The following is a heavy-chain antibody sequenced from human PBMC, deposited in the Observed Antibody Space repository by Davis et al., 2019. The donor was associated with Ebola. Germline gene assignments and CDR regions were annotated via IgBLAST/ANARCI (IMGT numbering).Heavy chain of an antibody. J-gene: IGHJ4*02. CDR3: TGTTVTTSPFDF. D-gene: IGHD4-17*01. V-gene: IGHV4-39*01. CDR1: GGSISNSNYF. Sequence: SETLSLTCTVSGGSISNSNYFWGWVRQPPGQGLEWIGNIYESGSTYYNPSLKSRVTISVDTSKNQFSLRLSSLTAADTAVYYCTGTTVTTSPFDFWGQGTLVTVSS. CDR2: IYESGST.